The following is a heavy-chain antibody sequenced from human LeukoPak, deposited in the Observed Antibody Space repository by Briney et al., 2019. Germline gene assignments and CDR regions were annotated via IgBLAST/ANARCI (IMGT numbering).Heavy chain of an antibody. V-gene: IGHV1-18*01. CDR1: GYTFTSYG. Sequence: GASVKASCKASGYTFTSYGISWVRQAPGQGLEWMGWISAYNGNTNYAQKLQGRVTMTTDTSTSTAYMELRSLRSDDTAVYYCARAAPSSGYDYWYFDLWGRGTLVTVSS. CDR3: ARAAPSSGYDYWYFDL. CDR2: ISAYNGNT. D-gene: IGHD5-12*01. J-gene: IGHJ2*01.